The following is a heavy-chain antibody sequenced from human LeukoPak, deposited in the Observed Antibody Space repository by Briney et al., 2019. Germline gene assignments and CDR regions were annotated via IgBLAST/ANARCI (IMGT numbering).Heavy chain of an antibody. J-gene: IGHJ4*02. Sequence: GGSLRLSCTASGFIFTKYAMSWVCQAPGKGLEWVSAISGRVESTYYADSVKGRFTVSRDNSKNTLYLQMNSLRAEDTAVYYCAKDYNYDSSGYYYYWGQGTLVTVSS. CDR3: AKDYNYDSSGYYYY. D-gene: IGHD3-22*01. V-gene: IGHV3-23*01. CDR1: GFIFTKYA. CDR2: ISGRVEST.